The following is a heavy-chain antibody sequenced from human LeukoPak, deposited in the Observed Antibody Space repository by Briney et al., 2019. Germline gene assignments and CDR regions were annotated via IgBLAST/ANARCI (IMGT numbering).Heavy chain of an antibody. CDR1: GFTFTSSA. V-gene: IGHV1-58*02. CDR2: IVVGSGNT. D-gene: IGHD3-22*01. Sequence: SVKVSCKASGFTFTSSAMQWVRQARGQRLEWIGWIVVGSGNTNYAQKFQERVTITRDMSTSTVYMELSSLRSEDTAVYYCARGKYYYDSSGYYWLDYWGQGTLVTVSS. J-gene: IGHJ4*02. CDR3: ARGKYYYDSSGYYWLDY.